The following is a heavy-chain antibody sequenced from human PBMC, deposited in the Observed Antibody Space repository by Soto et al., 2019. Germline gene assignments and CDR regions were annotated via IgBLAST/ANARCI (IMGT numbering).Heavy chain of an antibody. CDR1: GVTISSGDHH. V-gene: IGHV3-23*01. J-gene: IGHJ4*01. CDR2: ISGSGGST. D-gene: IGHD2-2*01. CDR3: AIDDGTTIDYYFDS. Sequence: ETLSLTCTVSGVTISSGDHHWSWIRQPPGKGLEWVSAISGSGGSTYYADSVKGRFTISRDNSKNTLYLHMNSLRAEDTAVYYCAIDDGTTIDYYFDSRGHGPLVT.